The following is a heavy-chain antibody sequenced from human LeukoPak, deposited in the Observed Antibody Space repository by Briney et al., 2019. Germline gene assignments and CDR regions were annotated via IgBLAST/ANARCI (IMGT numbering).Heavy chain of an antibody. V-gene: IGHV3-30-3*01. CDR3: ARERNAYSSSSFDY. J-gene: IGHJ4*02. D-gene: IGHD6-6*01. CDR1: GFTFSSYA. Sequence: PGGSLRLSCAASGFTFSSYAMHWVRQAPGKGLEWVAVISYDGSNKYYADSVKGRFTISRDNSKNTLYLQMNSLRAEDTAVYYCARERNAYSSSSFDYWGQGTLVTVSS. CDR2: ISYDGSNK.